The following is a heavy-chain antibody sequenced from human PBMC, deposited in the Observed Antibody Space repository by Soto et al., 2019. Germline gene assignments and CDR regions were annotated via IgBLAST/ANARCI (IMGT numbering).Heavy chain of an antibody. CDR3: ARARDIIAAGTNAFDI. D-gene: IGHD6-13*01. J-gene: IGHJ3*02. Sequence: SQTLSLTCAISGDSVSSNSATWNWIRQSPSRGLEWPGRTYYRSKRYNDYAVSVKSRITINPDTSKKQFSLQLNSVTPEDTGVYYCARARDIIAAGTNAFDIWGQGTMVTVSS. CDR2: TYYRSKRYN. CDR1: GDSVSSNSAT. V-gene: IGHV6-1*01.